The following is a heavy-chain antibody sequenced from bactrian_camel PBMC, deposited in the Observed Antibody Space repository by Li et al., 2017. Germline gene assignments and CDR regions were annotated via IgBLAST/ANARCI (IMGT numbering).Heavy chain of an antibody. J-gene: IGHJ4*01. D-gene: IGHD1*01. CDR2: IYTAGGNA. V-gene: IGHV3S40*01. CDR1: GDDYNTNY. Sequence: DVQLVESGGGSVQAGESLRLSCAPSGDDYNTNYMVVAWFRQGPGKEREGIAAIYTAGGNAYSADSVKGRFTISQDGANNTVYLQMDSLKPEDTATYYCVTKSKWDGYDGTCQDWFGYDIQTQGTQVTVS.